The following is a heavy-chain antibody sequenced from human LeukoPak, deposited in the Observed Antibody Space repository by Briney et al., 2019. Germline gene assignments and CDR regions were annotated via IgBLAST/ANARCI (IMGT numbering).Heavy chain of an antibody. V-gene: IGHV3-53*01. CDR2: IYSSGST. D-gene: IGHD6-13*01. CDR1: GFIVSSNY. J-gene: IGHJ6*03. CDR3: ARDRIAAAGRYYYYYMDV. Sequence: PGGSLTLSCAASGFIVSSNYMSWVRQAPGGGREWLSVIYSSGSTYYADSVKDRFTISSDNSKNTLYLQMNSLRAEDTAVYYCARDRIAAAGRYYYYYMDVWGKGTTVTVSS.